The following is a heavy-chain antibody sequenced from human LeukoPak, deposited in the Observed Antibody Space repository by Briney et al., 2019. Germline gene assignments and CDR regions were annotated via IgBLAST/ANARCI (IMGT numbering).Heavy chain of an antibody. CDR1: GYTFTSYD. D-gene: IGHD3-22*01. V-gene: IGHV1-69*13. Sequence: SVKVSCKASGYTFTSYDINWVRQAPGQGLEWMGGIIPIFGTANYAQKFQGRVTITADESTSTAYMELSSLRSEDTAVYHCARSYDSSGYDFDYWGQGTLVTVSS. CDR3: ARSYDSSGYDFDY. CDR2: IIPIFGTA. J-gene: IGHJ4*02.